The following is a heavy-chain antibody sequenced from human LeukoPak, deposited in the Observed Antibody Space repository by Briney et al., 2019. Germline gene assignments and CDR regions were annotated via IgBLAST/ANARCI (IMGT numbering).Heavy chain of an antibody. J-gene: IGHJ4*02. D-gene: IGHD3-10*01. V-gene: IGHV3-23*01. Sequence: GGSLRLSCAASGCTFSSDGMSWVWQPPATGQGLVSAISSSGGGTYYSDPVKGRFTISRDNYKNTLYLQMNSLSAEDTAVYYCAKDQERESWVSDYWGQGTLVSVSS. CDR3: AKDQERESWVSDY. CDR2: ISSSGGGT. CDR1: GCTFSSDG.